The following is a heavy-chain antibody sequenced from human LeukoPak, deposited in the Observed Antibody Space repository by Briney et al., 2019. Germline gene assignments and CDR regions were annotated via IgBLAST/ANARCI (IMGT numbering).Heavy chain of an antibody. Sequence: AETLSLTCTVSGGSISSSSYYWGWIRQPPGKGLEWIGSIYYSGSTYYNPSLKSRVTISVDTSKNQFSLKLSSVTAADTAVYYCARGGVTTLVWFDPWGQGTLVTVSS. CDR3: ARGGVTTLVWFDP. CDR1: GGSISSSSYY. CDR2: IYYSGST. J-gene: IGHJ5*02. V-gene: IGHV4-39*01. D-gene: IGHD4-11*01.